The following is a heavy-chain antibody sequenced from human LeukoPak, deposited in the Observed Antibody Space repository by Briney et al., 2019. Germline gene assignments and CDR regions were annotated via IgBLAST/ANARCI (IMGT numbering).Heavy chain of an antibody. Sequence: PGGSLRLSCAASGFTFSSYAMHWVRQAPGKGLEWVANIKQDGSEKYYVDSVKGRFTISRDNAKNSLYLQMNSLRAEDTAVYYCARARDTTVVTQFDYWGQGTLVTVSS. CDR2: IKQDGSEK. D-gene: IGHD4-23*01. V-gene: IGHV3-7*01. CDR1: GFTFSSYA. CDR3: ARARDTTVVTQFDY. J-gene: IGHJ4*02.